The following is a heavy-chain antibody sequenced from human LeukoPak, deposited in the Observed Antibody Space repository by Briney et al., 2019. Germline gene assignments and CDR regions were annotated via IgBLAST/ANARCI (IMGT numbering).Heavy chain of an antibody. Sequence: GGSLRLSCAASGFTFSSYGVHWVRQAPGKGLEWVALISYDGSNKYYADSVKGRFTISRDNSKNTLYLQMNSLRAEDTAVYYCAKVPFLIRYCSSTSCYVGYFDYWGQGTLVTVSS. D-gene: IGHD2-2*01. CDR1: GFTFSSYG. J-gene: IGHJ4*02. CDR3: AKVPFLIRYCSSTSCYVGYFDY. CDR2: ISYDGSNK. V-gene: IGHV3-30*18.